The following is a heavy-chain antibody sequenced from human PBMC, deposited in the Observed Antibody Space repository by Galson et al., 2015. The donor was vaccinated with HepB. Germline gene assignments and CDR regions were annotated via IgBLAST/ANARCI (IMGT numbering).Heavy chain of an antibody. Sequence: SLRLSCAASGFTFSSYSMNWVRQAPGKGLEWVSSISSSSSYIYYADSVKGRFTISRDNAKNSLYLQMNSLRAEDTAVYYCARLRDILTGYVDYWGQGTLVTVSS. CDR3: ARLRDILTGYVDY. D-gene: IGHD3-9*01. CDR2: ISSSSSYI. V-gene: IGHV3-21*01. J-gene: IGHJ4*02. CDR1: GFTFSSYS.